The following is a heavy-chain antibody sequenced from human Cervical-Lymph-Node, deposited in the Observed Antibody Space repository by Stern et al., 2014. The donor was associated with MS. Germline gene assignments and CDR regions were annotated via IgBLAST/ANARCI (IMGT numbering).Heavy chain of an antibody. CDR3: ARGHDYGNYVGDY. CDR2: SNPNSVNT. J-gene: IGHJ4*02. V-gene: IGHV1-8*01. D-gene: IGHD4-11*01. CDR1: GYTFTTYD. Sequence: QVQLVQSGAEVKKPGASVTVSCKASGYTFTTYDINWVRQTTGQGLEWMGWSNPNSVNTGDAQKFQGRVTMTRNTSICTAYMELSSLRSEDTAVYYCARGHDYGNYVGDYWGQGTLVTVSS.